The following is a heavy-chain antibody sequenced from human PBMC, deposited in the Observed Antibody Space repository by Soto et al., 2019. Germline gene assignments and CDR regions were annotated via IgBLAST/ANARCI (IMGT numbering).Heavy chain of an antibody. CDR2: ISAYNGNT. Sequence: ASVKVSCKASGYTFTSYGISWVRQAPGQGLEWMGWISAYNGNTNYAQKLQGRVTMTTDTSTSTAYMELRSLRFDDTAVYYFARGAYDFWSGYFRDGYYYMDVWGKGTTVTVSS. D-gene: IGHD3-3*01. CDR1: GYTFTSYG. CDR3: ARGAYDFWSGYFRDGYYYMDV. V-gene: IGHV1-18*01. J-gene: IGHJ6*03.